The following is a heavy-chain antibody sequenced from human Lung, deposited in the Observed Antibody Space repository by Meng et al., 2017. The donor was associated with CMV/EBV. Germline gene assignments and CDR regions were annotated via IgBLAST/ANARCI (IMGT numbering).Heavy chain of an antibody. CDR2: INPNSGGT. CDR1: GYTFTGYY. CDR3: ARGPIGAGWFDP. Sequence: QVQLVESGAEVKKPGASVKFPCRASGYTFTGYYMHWVRQAPGQGLEWMGWINPNSGGTNYAQKFQGRVTMTRDTSISTAYMELSRLRSDDTAVYYCARGPIGAGWFDPWGQGTLVTVSS. J-gene: IGHJ5*02. V-gene: IGHV1-2*02. D-gene: IGHD3-3*01.